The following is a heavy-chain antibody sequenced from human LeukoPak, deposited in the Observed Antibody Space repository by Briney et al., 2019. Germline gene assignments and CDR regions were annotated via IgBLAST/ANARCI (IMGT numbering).Heavy chain of an antibody. CDR2: INGDVTKT. CDR1: GFIFSSHW. V-gene: IGHV3-74*01. CDR3: AREGPLDY. J-gene: IGHJ4*02. Sequence: GGSLRLSCASSGFIFSSHWMHWVRQAPGEGLEWVSRINGDVTKTNYADSVKGRFIVSRDNATNTLCLQMNSLRDEDTAVYYCAREGPLDYWGQGTLVTVSS.